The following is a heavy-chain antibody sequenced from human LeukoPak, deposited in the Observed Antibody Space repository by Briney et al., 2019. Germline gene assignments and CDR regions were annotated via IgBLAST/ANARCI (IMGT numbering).Heavy chain of an antibody. CDR2: IYYSGST. J-gene: IGHJ3*01. D-gene: IGHD4-17*01. CDR3: ARSYGDYITGAYAFDV. CDR1: GGSFNTYY. Sequence: PSETLSLTCSVSGGSFNTYYWSWIRQPPEKGLGWIGYIYYSGSTNYNPSLKSRLTISVDTSKNQFSLKLSSVTAADTAVYYCARSYGDYITGAYAFDVWGQGTMVTVSS. V-gene: IGHV4-59*08.